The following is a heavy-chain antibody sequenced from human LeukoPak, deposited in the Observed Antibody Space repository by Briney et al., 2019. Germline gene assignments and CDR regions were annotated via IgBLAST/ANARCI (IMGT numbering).Heavy chain of an antibody. CDR3: ARVLRSRDYAWGSYRSVWFDP. CDR1: GGSFSGYY. Sequence: PSETLSLTCAVYGGSFSGYYWSWIRQPPGKGLEWIGEINHSGSTNYNPSLKSRVTISVDTSKNQFSLKLSSVTAADTAVYYCARVLRSRDYAWGSYRSVWFDPWGQGTLVTVSS. V-gene: IGHV4-34*01. J-gene: IGHJ5*02. D-gene: IGHD3-16*02. CDR2: INHSGST.